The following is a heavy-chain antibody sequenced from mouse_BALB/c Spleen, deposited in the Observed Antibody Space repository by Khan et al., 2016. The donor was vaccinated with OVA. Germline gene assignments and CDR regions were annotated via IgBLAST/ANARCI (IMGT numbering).Heavy chain of an antibody. V-gene: IGHV1-77*01. CDR2: IYPGSDNT. CDR1: GYTFTDYN. CDR3: AREWAAWFPY. J-gene: IGHJ3*01. Sequence: QVQLKQSGAELARPGASVKLSCKTSGYTFTDYNINWMRQRTGQGLECIGEIYPGSDNTFYNEKFRGKATLTADKSSSTAYMQLSSLTSEDSAVYFCAREWAAWFPYWGQGTLVTVSA.